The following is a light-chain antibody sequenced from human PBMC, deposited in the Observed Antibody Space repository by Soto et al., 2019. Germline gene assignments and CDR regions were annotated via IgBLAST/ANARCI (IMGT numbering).Light chain of an antibody. CDR2: KAS. CDR3: QQYNIYQWT. V-gene: IGKV1-5*03. J-gene: IGKJ1*01. CDR1: QSISSR. Sequence: DIQMTQSPSTLSASVGDRVTITCRASQSISSRLAWYQQKPGKAPKLLIYKASSLESGVPSRFSGSGSGTEFTLTISSLQPDDFATYYCQQYNIYQWTFGQGTKVDIK.